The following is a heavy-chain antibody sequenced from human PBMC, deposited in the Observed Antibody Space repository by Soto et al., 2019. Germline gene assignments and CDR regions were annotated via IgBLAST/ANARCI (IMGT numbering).Heavy chain of an antibody. D-gene: IGHD4-17*01. CDR2: IKSKTDGGTT. V-gene: IGHV3-15*01. J-gene: IGHJ1*01. CDR3: TTARGTYGAEYFQH. CDR1: GFTFSNAW. Sequence: LRLSCAASGFTFSNAWMSWVRQAPGKGLEWVGRIKSKTDGGTTDYAAPVKGRFTISRDDSKNTLYLQMNSLKTEDTAVYYCTTARGTYGAEYFQHWGQGTLVTVSS.